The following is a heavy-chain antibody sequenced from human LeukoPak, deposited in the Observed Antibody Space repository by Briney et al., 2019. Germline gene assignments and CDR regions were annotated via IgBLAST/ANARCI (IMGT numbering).Heavy chain of an antibody. Sequence: SETLSLTCTVSGGSISSYYWSWIRQPPGKGLEWIGYIYYSGSTNYNPSLKSRVTISVDTSKNQFPLKLSSVTAADTAVYYCARGYYYGSGSYYGNSIDYWGQGTLVTVSS. V-gene: IGHV4-59*08. D-gene: IGHD3-10*01. CDR3: ARGYYYGSGSYYGNSIDY. CDR2: IYYSGST. CDR1: GGSISSYY. J-gene: IGHJ4*02.